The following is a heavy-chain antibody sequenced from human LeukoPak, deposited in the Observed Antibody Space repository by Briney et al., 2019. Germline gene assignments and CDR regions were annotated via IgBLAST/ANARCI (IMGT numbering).Heavy chain of an antibody. D-gene: IGHD6-6*01. CDR2: VYNDGSTT. CDR1: GFTFSSYW. Sequence: GGSLRLSCAASGFTFSSYWMNWVRQAPGEGLVWVSRVYNDGSTTNYADSVKGRFTISRDNAKNTLYLQMNSLRAEDMAVYYCARESGSSRFFDYWGQGTLVTVSS. CDR3: ARESGSSRFFDY. V-gene: IGHV3-74*01. J-gene: IGHJ4*02.